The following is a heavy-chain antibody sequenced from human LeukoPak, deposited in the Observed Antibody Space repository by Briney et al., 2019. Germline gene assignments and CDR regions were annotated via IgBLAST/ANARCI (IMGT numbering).Heavy chain of an antibody. CDR1: GGSLNSYY. D-gene: IGHD6-13*01. V-gene: IGHV4-59*08. CDR3: ARHAGSWTYFDY. J-gene: IGHJ4*02. Sequence: SETLSLTCTVSGGSLNSYYWSWIRQPPGKGLEWIGYIFYSGSTSYNPSLESRVTISVDTSKNQFTLKLGSVTAADTAVYFCARHAGSWTYFDYWGQGILVAV. CDR2: IFYSGST.